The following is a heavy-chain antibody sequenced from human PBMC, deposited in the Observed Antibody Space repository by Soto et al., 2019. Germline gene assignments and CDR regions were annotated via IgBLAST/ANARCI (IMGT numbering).Heavy chain of an antibody. CDR1: GGSISSGGYS. Sequence: SETLSLTCAVSGGSISSGGYSWTWIRQPPGKGWGWIGYIYHSGNTYYNRSLNRRVTISGDRSKNQFTLNLSSVTAANPAGYYCGSNVAAVDALDLWGQGTMVTVTS. CDR3: GSNVAAVDALDL. CDR2: IYHSGNT. V-gene: IGHV4-30-2*01. D-gene: IGHD2-15*01. J-gene: IGHJ3*01.